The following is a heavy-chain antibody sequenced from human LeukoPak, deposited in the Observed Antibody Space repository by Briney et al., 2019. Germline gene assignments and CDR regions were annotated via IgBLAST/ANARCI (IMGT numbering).Heavy chain of an antibody. Sequence: GGSLRLSCAASGFTFSDFTMNWVRQAPGKGLEWVSGVSGRSTYNADSVKGRLTISRDNSKSTLYLQMNSLKAEDTAIYYCAKLGWFQTHWYFDVWGRGTLVTVSS. CDR3: AKLGWFQTHWYFDV. CDR2: VSGRST. J-gene: IGHJ2*01. V-gene: IGHV3-23*01. D-gene: IGHD2-15*01. CDR1: GFTFSDFT.